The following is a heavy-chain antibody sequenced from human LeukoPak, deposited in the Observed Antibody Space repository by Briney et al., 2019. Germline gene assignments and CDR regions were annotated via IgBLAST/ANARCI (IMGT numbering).Heavy chain of an antibody. Sequence: SGPTLVKPTEALTLTCTFSGFSLHTSGVGVGWIRQPPGKALEWLALISRDDDKRYSPSLKSRLTITKDTSKNQVALTLANLDPVDTATYYCAHTGSAHGDDWFDPWGQGSLVTVSS. CDR2: ISRDDDK. CDR1: GFSLHTSGVG. J-gene: IGHJ5*02. V-gene: IGHV2-5*02. D-gene: IGHD7-27*01. CDR3: AHTGSAHGDDWFDP.